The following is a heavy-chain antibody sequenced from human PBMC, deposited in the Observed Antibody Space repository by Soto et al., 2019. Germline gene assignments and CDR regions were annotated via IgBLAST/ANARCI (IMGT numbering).Heavy chain of an antibody. CDR2: IIPIFGTA. D-gene: IGHD3-10*01. CDR1: GGTFSSYA. Sequence: QVQLVQSGAEVKKPGSSVKVSCKASGGTFSSYAISWVRQAPGQGLEWMGGIIPIFGTANYAQKFQGRVTITADESTSTAYMELSSLRSEDTAVYYCASAWLGELLSPFYYYYGMDVWGQGTTVTVSS. J-gene: IGHJ6*02. CDR3: ASAWLGELLSPFYYYYGMDV. V-gene: IGHV1-69*01.